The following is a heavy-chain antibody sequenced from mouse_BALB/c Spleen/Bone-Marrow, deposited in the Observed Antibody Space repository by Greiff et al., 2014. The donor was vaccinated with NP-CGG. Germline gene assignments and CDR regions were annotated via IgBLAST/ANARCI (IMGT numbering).Heavy chain of an antibody. CDR3: VSELGGFAY. V-gene: IGHV2-9*02. CDR1: GFSLNNYG. CDR2: IWAGGGT. J-gene: IGHJ3*01. Sequence: QVQLQQPGPGLVAPSQSLSISCTVSGFSLNNYGDQWVRQPPGKGLEWLGVIWAGGGTNYNSTLMSRLSVIKDNSKSQVFLKMNSLQTDDTAMYYCVSELGGFAYWGQGTLVTVSA.